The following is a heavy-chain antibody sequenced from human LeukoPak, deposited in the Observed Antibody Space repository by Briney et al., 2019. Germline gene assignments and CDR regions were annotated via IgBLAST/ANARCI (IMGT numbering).Heavy chain of an antibody. J-gene: IGHJ4*02. CDR2: IWYDGSNK. V-gene: IGHV3-33*06. CDR1: GYTFSSYG. Sequence: PGGSLRLSCAASGYTFSSYGMHWVRQAPGKGLEWVAVIWYDGSNKYYADSVKGRLTISRDNSKNTLYLQMNSLRAEDTAVYYCAKDLRDYGDTIDYWGQGTLVTVSS. D-gene: IGHD4-17*01. CDR3: AKDLRDYGDTIDY.